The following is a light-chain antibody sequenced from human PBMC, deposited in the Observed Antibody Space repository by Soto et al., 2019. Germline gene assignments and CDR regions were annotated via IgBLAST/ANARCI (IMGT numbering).Light chain of an antibody. CDR3: QQYYSSLHT. J-gene: IGKJ2*01. V-gene: IGKV4-1*01. CDR1: QSVLSTSNNKNY. CDR2: WAS. Sequence: DIVMAQSPDSLAVSLGERATVNCKSSQSVLSTSNNKNYLAWYQQKPGQPPKALIYWASTRESGVPERFNCSGSETDFTLTINSLQAEDVPVYYCQQYYSSLHTFGQGTKLEIK.